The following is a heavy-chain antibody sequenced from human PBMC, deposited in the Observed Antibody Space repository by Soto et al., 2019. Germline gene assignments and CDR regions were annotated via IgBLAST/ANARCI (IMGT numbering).Heavy chain of an antibody. CDR3: ARHAAYYYGSGSYRFIYYFDY. Sequence: SETLSLTCTVSGGSISSPDYLWGWIRQPPGKGLEWIGNMYYSGSTYYNPSLKGRVTISVDTSKNQFSLKLSSVTAADTAVYYCARHAAYYYGSGSYRFIYYFDYWGQGTLVTVSS. D-gene: IGHD3-10*01. CDR2: MYYSGST. CDR1: GGSISSPDYL. V-gene: IGHV4-39*01. J-gene: IGHJ4*02.